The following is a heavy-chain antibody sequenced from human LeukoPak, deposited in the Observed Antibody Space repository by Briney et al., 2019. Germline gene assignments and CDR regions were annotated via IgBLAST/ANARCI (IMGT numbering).Heavy chain of an antibody. CDR2: IIPIFGTA. V-gene: IGHV1-69*13. J-gene: IGHJ6*03. CDR1: GGTFSSYA. Sequence: SVKVSCKASGGTFSSYAISWVRQAPGQGLEWMGGIIPIFGTANYAQKFQGRVTITADESTSTAYMELSRLTSEDTAVYYCARVAIFGVVIGYYYYMDVWGKGTTVTVSS. D-gene: IGHD3-3*01. CDR3: ARVAIFGVVIGYYYYMDV.